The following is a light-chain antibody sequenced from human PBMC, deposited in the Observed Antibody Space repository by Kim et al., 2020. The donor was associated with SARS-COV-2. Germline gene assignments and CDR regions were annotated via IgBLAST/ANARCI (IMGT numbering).Light chain of an antibody. Sequence: GSVGDRVTITCRASQVINSRLAWYQQKPGKAPNLLIYAASSLQSGVPSRFSGSGSGTDFTLTISSLQPEDFATYYCQQGNSFPWTFDQGTKVDIK. J-gene: IGKJ1*01. CDR1: QVINSR. CDR3: QQGNSFPWT. CDR2: AAS. V-gene: IGKV1-12*01.